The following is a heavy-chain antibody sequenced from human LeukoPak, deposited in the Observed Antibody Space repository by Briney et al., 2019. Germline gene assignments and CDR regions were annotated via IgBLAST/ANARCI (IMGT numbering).Heavy chain of an antibody. CDR1: KFTFINYA. CDR3: AKDIVKSGTTFDYYYYGMDV. Sequence: GGSLRLSCAASKFTFINYAMHWVRQVPGKGLEWVSLVSGDGSSTYYSDSVKGRFTISRDNSKNSLYLQMNSLRTEDTALYYCAKDIVKSGTTFDYYYYGMDVWGQGTTVTVSS. J-gene: IGHJ6*02. D-gene: IGHD1-1*01. V-gene: IGHV3-43*02. CDR2: VSGDGSST.